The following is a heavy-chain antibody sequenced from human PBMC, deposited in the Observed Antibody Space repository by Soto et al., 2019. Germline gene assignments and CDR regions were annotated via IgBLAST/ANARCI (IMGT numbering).Heavy chain of an antibody. CDR3: TGEVASGY. V-gene: IGHV3-30*03. CDR1: GFTVSTYG. Sequence: QVQLVESGGGVVQPGRSLRLSCAVSGFTVSTYGMNWVRQAPGKGLEWVAVISRDGGTKYSADSVKGRFTISRDNSRNTLFLEMNSLRGDDMGVYYCTGEVASGYWGQGTLVTVSS. CDR2: ISRDGGTK. J-gene: IGHJ4*02. D-gene: IGHD2-21*01.